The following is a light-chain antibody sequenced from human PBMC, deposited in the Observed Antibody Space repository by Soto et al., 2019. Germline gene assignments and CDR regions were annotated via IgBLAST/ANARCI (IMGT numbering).Light chain of an antibody. CDR2: DVS. Sequence: QSALTQPASVSGSPGQSITISCTGTSSDVGGYNYVSWYQQHPGKAPKLMIYDVSNRPSGVYNRFSGSKSGNTASLTISGLQAEYEADYYDSSYTSSSTPYVVFGGGTKLTVL. J-gene: IGLJ2*01. CDR1: SSDVGGYNY. V-gene: IGLV2-14*01. CDR3: SSYTSSSTPYVV.